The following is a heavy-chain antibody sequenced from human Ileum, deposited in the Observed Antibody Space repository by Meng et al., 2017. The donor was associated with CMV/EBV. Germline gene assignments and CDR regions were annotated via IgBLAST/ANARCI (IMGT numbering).Heavy chain of an antibody. Sequence: KASGSPLTSYAVSWVRQAPGQGLEWVGQIIPLSGTTNYAQRFQDRVTITTDESTTAVYMELSGLRSDDTAVYYCARAGVGGAAFVDFWGQGNLVTVSS. J-gene: IGHJ4*02. CDR1: GSPLTSYA. CDR3: ARAGVGGAAFVDF. CDR2: IIPLSGTT. D-gene: IGHD2-8*01. V-gene: IGHV1-69*05.